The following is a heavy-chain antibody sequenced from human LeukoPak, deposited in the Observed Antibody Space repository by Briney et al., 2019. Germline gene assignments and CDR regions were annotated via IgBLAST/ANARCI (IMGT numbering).Heavy chain of an antibody. CDR3: ARGRGDYYDSSGYYYPDAFDI. J-gene: IGHJ3*02. D-gene: IGHD3-22*01. V-gene: IGHV3-49*04. CDR2: IRSKASGGTT. CDR1: GFTFGDYA. Sequence: GGSLRLSCTASGFTFGDYAMSWVRQAPGKGLEWVGFIRSKASGGTTEYAASVKGRFTISRDDSKSIAYLQMNSLKTEDTAVYYCARGRGDYYDSSGYYYPDAFDIWGQGTMVTVSS.